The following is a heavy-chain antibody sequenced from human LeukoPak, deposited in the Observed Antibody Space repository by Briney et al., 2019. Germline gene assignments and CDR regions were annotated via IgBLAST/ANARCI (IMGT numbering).Heavy chain of an antibody. CDR2: ISYDGINK. CDR1: GFSFSGYA. Sequence: GGSLRLSCTASGFSFSGYALHWVRQAPGKGLEWVTLISYDGINKNYADSVKGRFTISRDNSKNTLYLQMNSLRDEDTAVYYCARVGYSSGWNGFDIWGQGTMVTVSS. D-gene: IGHD6-19*01. J-gene: IGHJ3*02. V-gene: IGHV3-30-3*01. CDR3: ARVGYSSGWNGFDI.